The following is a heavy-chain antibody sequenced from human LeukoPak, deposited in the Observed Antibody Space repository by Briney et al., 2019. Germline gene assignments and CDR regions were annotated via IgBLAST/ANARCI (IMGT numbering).Heavy chain of an antibody. V-gene: IGHV4-38-2*02. Sequence: PSETLSLTCAVSGFSVSTIHYYWGWVRQSPGKGLEWIASIDHGGGIHCIPSLQSRLTISRDTSNNHFSLRLSSVKAADTAVYYCARDSGNWNIDYWGRGILVTVSS. D-gene: IGHD1/OR15-1a*01. CDR2: IDHGGGI. CDR3: ARDSGNWNIDY. CDR1: GFSVSTIHYY. J-gene: IGHJ4*02.